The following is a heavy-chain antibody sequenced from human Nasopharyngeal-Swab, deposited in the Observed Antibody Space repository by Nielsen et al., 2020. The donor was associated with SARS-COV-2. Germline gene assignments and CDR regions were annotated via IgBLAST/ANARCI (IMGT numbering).Heavy chain of an antibody. V-gene: IGHV4-59*08. J-gene: IGHJ3*02. Sequence: SETLSLTCSVSGVSISNYYWSWIRQHPEKGLEWIGYIYYSEITTYNPSLKSRVTISVDTSRNQFSLKLSSVTAADTAVYYCARAGYCSGGSCYSNDAFDIWGQGTMVTVSS. D-gene: IGHD2-15*01. CDR3: ARAGYCSGGSCYSNDAFDI. CDR2: IYYSEIT. CDR1: GVSISNYY.